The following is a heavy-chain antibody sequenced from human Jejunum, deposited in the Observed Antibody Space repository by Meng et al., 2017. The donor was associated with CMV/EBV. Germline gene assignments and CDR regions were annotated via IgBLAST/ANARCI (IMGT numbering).Heavy chain of an antibody. CDR2: IYHGESA. CDR3: ARNGFYSLDF. CDR1: GDSMSSSDW. D-gene: IGHD3-22*01. J-gene: IGHJ4*02. V-gene: IGHV4-4*02. Sequence: CAVSGDSMSSSDWWSWVRQPPGKGLEWIGEIYHGESATYNPSLKSRVTISVDKSKNQLSLKLGSVTAADTAVYYCARNGFYSLDFWGQGTLVTVSS.